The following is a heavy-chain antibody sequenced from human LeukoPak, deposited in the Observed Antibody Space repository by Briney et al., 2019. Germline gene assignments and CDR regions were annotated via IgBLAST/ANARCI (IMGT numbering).Heavy chain of an antibody. Sequence: SVKVSCKASGGTFSSYAISWVRQAPGQGLEWMGRIIPILGIANYAQKFQGRVTITADKSTSTAYMELSSLRSEDTAVYYCARESYYDSSGLDYWGQGTLVTVSS. V-gene: IGHV1-69*04. CDR3: ARESYYDSSGLDY. CDR1: GGTFSSYA. J-gene: IGHJ4*02. CDR2: IIPILGIA. D-gene: IGHD3-22*01.